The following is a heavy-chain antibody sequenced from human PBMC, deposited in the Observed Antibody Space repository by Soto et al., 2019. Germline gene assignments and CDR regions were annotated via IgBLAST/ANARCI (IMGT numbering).Heavy chain of an antibody. V-gene: IGHV1-3*01. Sequence: QVQLVQSGAEVKKPGASVKVSCKASGYTFTNYAMHWVRQAPGQRLEWMGWINAGNGNTKYSQKFQGRVTITRDTSASTAYMEPSSLRSEDTAVYYCARGGSLYWSFDLWGRGTLATVSS. CDR3: ARGGSLYWSFDL. CDR1: GYTFTNYA. J-gene: IGHJ2*01. CDR2: INAGNGNT. D-gene: IGHD1-26*01.